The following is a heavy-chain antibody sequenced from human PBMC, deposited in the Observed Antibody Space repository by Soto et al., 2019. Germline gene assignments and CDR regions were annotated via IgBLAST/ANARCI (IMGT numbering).Heavy chain of an antibody. CDR3: ARGYYYDSSGYLGFDY. D-gene: IGHD3-22*01. V-gene: IGHV3-33*01. J-gene: IGHJ4*02. CDR1: GFTFSSYG. CDR2: IWYDGSNK. Sequence: PGGSLRLSCAASGFTFSSYGMHWVRQAPGKGLEWVAVIWYDGSNKYYADSVKCRFTISRDNSKNTLYLQMNSLRAEDTAVYYCARGYYYDSSGYLGFDYWGQGTLVTVSS.